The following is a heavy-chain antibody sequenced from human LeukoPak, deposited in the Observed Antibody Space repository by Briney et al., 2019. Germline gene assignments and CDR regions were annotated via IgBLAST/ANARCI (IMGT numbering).Heavy chain of an antibody. CDR2: IYSGGST. V-gene: IGHV3-53*01. D-gene: IGHD6-13*01. CDR3: ARDGGIASDAFDI. J-gene: IGHJ3*02. CDR1: GFTVSSNY. Sequence: GGSLRLSCAASGFTVSSNYMSWVRQAPGKGLEWVSVIYSGGSTYYADSVKGRFTISRDNSKNTLYLQMNSLRAEDTAVYYCARDGGIASDAFDIWGQGTMVTVSS.